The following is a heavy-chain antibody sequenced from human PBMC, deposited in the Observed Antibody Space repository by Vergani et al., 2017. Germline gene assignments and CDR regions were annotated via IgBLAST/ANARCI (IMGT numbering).Heavy chain of an antibody. Sequence: QVHLVESGGGVVQPGRSLRLSCVVSGFTSSYHGMHWVRQAPGKGLEWVAVISYDGTQKYYADSVKGRFTISRDNSKSTLYLQMNSLRTEDTPVYYCATKSCGTPGCQIGYFREWGQGTLVTVSS. D-gene: IGHD1-1*01. CDR3: ATKSCGTPGCQIGYFRE. CDR1: GFTSSYHG. J-gene: IGHJ1*01. CDR2: ISYDGTQK. V-gene: IGHV3-30*03.